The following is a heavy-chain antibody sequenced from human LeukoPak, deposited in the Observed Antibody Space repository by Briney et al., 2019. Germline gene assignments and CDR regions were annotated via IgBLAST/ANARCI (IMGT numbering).Heavy chain of an antibody. V-gene: IGHV4-61*02. CDR3: ASSYYSVYYYYMDV. J-gene: IGHJ6*03. CDR2: IYTSGST. Sequence: SQTLSLTCTVSGVSISSGSYYWRWIRQPAGKGLEWIGRIYTSGSTNYNPSLKSRITISVDTSKNQFSLKLSSVTAADTAVYYCASSYYSVYYYYMDVWGKGTTVTVSS. CDR1: GVSISSGSYY. D-gene: IGHD3-10*01.